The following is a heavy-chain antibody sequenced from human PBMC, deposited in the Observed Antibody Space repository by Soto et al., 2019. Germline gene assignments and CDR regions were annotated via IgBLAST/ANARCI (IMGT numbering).Heavy chain of an antibody. J-gene: IGHJ5*02. D-gene: IGHD2-15*01. CDR1: GGSISIYY. V-gene: IGHV4-4*07. CDR3: ARGNVVVAATGLDWFDP. CDR2: IYTSGST. Sequence: PSETLSLTCTVSGGSISIYYWSWIGHPAGKGLEWIGRIYTSGSTNYNPSLKSRVTMSVDTSKNQFSLKLSSVTAADTAVYYCARGNVVVAATGLDWFDPWGQGTLVTVSS.